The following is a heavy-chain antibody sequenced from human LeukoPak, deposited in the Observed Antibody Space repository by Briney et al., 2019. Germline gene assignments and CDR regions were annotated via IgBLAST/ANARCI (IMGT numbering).Heavy chain of an antibody. CDR2: IYYSGST. CDR3: ARYGSEPYGMDV. Sequence: SETLSLTCTVSGGFISSSSYYWGWIRQPPGKGLEWIGSIYYSGSTYYNPSLKSRVTISVDKSKNQFSLKLSSVTAADTAVYYCARYGSEPYGMDVWSQGTTVTVSS. CDR1: GGFISSSSYY. D-gene: IGHD3-10*01. V-gene: IGHV4-39*07. J-gene: IGHJ6*02.